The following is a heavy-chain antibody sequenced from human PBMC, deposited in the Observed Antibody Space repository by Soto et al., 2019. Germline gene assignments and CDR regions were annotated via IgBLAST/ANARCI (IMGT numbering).Heavy chain of an antibody. V-gene: IGHV1-18*04. D-gene: IGHD3-22*01. CDR3: ARAPVYYDSSGYIVWDS. CDR1: GYTFTSYG. CDR2: ISAYNGNT. J-gene: IGHJ4*02. Sequence: GASVKVSCKASGYTFTSYGISWVRQAPGQGLEWMGWISAYNGNTNYAQKLQGRVTMTTDTSTSTAYMELRSLRSDDTAVYYCARAPVYYDSSGYIVWDSWGQGTLVTVSS.